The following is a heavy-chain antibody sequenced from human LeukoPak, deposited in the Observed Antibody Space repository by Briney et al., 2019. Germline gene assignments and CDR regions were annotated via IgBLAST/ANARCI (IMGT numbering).Heavy chain of an antibody. CDR2: INPSGGST. CDR1: GYTFTSYY. V-gene: IGHV1-46*01. J-gene: IGHJ4*02. CDR3: AREEQQLGKIDY. D-gene: IGHD6-13*01. Sequence: ASVKVSCKASGYTFTSYYMHWVRLAPGQGLEWMGIINPSGGSTSYAQKFQGRVTMTRDTSTSTVYMELSSLRSEDTAVYYCAREEQQLGKIDYWGQGTLVTVSS.